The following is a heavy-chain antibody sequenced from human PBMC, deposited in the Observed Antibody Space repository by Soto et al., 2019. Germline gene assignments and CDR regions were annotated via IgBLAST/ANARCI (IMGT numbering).Heavy chain of an antibody. J-gene: IGHJ6*02. CDR3: ARVAPYNWNYVGSGYYYYYYGMDV. D-gene: IGHD1-7*01. Sequence: PGGSLRLSCAASGFTFSSYWMHWVRQAPGKGLVWVSRINSDGSSTSYADSVKGRFTISRDNAKNTLYLQMNSLRAEDTAVYYCARVAPYNWNYVGSGYYYYYYGMDVWGQGTTVTVSS. CDR1: GFTFSSYW. CDR2: INSDGSST. V-gene: IGHV3-74*01.